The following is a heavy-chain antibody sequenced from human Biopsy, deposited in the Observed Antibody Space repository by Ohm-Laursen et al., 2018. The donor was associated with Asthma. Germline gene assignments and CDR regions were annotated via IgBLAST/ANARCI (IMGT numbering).Heavy chain of an antibody. V-gene: IGHV3-53*01. J-gene: IGHJ4*02. D-gene: IGHD3-22*01. CDR1: GFSFSDYY. CDR3: ARGDSSNWSHYYFDY. Sequence: SLRLSCAASGFSFSDYYMTWMRQAPGKGLEWVSVIYSGGTSHTADSVRGRFTISRGYSKNTLYLQMHSLRAEDTAVYYCARGDSSNWSHYYFDYWGQGTLVTVSS. CDR2: IYSGGTS.